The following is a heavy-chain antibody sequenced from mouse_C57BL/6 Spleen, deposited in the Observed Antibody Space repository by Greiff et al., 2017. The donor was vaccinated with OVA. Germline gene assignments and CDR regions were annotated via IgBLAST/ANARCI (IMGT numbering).Heavy chain of an antibody. J-gene: IGHJ2*01. Sequence: VQLKESGPGLVKPSQSLSLTCSVTGYSITSGYYWNWIRQFPGNKLEWMGYISYDGSNNYNPSLKNRISITRDTSKNQFFLKLNSVTTEDTATYYCAYYGSSLDYWGQGTTLTVSS. D-gene: IGHD1-1*01. V-gene: IGHV3-6*01. CDR2: ISYDGSN. CDR1: GYSITSGYY. CDR3: AYYGSSLDY.